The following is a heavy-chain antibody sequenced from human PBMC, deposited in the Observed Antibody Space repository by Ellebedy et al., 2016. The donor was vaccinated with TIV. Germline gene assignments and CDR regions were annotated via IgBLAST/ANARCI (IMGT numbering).Heavy chain of an antibody. V-gene: IGHV3-48*02. CDR2: ISSSSSTI. CDR3: ARVGYYYDSSGYYQGYYFDY. D-gene: IGHD3-22*01. Sequence: GESLKISCAASGFTFNNYSMNWVRQAPGKGLEWVSYISSSSSTIYYADSVKGRFTISRDNAKNSLYPQMNSLRDEDTAVYYCARVGYYYDSSGYYQGYYFDYWGQGTLVTVSS. J-gene: IGHJ4*02. CDR1: GFTFNNYS.